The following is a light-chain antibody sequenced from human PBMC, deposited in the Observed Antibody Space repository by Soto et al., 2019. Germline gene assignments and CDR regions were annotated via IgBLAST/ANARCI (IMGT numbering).Light chain of an antibody. CDR2: ENN. CDR1: SGSIANNY. Sequence: NFMLTQPHSVSESPGKTVTISCTRSSGSIANNYVQWYQQRPGRAPITVIYENNQRPSGGPGRFSGSKSGNTASLTISGLQAEDEGDYYCCSYADGSIYFFGTGTKLTVL. J-gene: IGLJ1*01. CDR3: CSYADGSIYF. V-gene: IGLV6-57*04.